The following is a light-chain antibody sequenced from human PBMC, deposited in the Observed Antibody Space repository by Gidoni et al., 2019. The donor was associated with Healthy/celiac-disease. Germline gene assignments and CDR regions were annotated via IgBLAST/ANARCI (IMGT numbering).Light chain of an antibody. Sequence: DIVMTQSPDSLAVSLGERATINCKSSQSVLYISNNKNYLAWYQQKPGQPPKLLIYWASTRESGVPDRFSGSGSGTDFTLTISSLQAEDVAVYYCQQYYSTPHTFGRGTKLEIK. CDR1: QSVLYISNNKNY. CDR2: WAS. J-gene: IGKJ2*01. V-gene: IGKV4-1*01. CDR3: QQYYSTPHT.